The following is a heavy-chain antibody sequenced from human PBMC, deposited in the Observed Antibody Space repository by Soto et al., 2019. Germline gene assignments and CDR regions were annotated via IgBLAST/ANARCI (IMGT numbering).Heavy chain of an antibody. D-gene: IGHD2-2*01. V-gene: IGHV5-10-1*01. Sequence: GESLKISCTGFGYTFTTFWISWVRQMPGKGLEWMGRIDPRDSYVNYSPSFQGHVTISADKSISTAYLQWGSLKASDTAMYYCARLYCTTSTCDSWFEPWGQGTLVTVSS. J-gene: IGHJ5*02. CDR2: IDPRDSYV. CDR1: GYTFTTFW. CDR3: ARLYCTTSTCDSWFEP.